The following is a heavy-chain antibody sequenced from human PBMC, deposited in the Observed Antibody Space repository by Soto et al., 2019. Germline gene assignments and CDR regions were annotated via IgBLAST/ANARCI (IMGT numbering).Heavy chain of an antibody. D-gene: IGHD3-3*01. J-gene: IGHJ4*02. V-gene: IGHV3-33*01. CDR3: ARERKSGYFDY. Sequence: QVQLVESGGGVVKPGRSLRLSCAASGFTFISYARTWVRQAPGKGLEWVAVIWYDGSNKNYADSVKGRFTISRDNSKNTLYLQMNSLRAEDTAVYYCARERKSGYFDYWGQGTLVTVSS. CDR1: GFTFISYA. CDR2: IWYDGSNK.